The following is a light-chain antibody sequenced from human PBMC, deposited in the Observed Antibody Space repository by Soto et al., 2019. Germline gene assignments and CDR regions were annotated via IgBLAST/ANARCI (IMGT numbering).Light chain of an antibody. CDR3: QSYDSSLSGYV. CDR1: SSNIGAGYD. J-gene: IGLJ1*01. CDR2: GNS. Sequence: SVLTQPPSVSGAPGQRVPISCTGSSSNIGAGYDVHWCQQLPGTAPKLLIYGNSNRPSGVPDRFSGSKSGTSASLAITGLQAEDEADYYCQSYDSSLSGYVFGTGTKLTVL. V-gene: IGLV1-40*01.